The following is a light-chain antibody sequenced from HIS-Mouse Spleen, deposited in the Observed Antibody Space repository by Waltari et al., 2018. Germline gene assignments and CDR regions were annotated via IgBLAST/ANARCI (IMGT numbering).Light chain of an antibody. J-gene: IGLJ3*02. Sequence: QSALTQPASVSGSPGQSLTIPCPGTSSDVGGYNYVSWYQQHPGKAPKLMIYDVSNRPSGVSNRFSGSKSGNTASLTISGLQAEDEADYYCSSYTSSSTRVFGGGTKLTVL. CDR1: SSDVGGYNY. CDR2: DVS. CDR3: SSYTSSSTRV. V-gene: IGLV2-14*03.